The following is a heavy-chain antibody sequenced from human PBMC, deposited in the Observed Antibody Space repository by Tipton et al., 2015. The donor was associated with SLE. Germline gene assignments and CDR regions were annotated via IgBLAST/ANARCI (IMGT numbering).Heavy chain of an antibody. D-gene: IGHD2-15*01. J-gene: IGHJ4*02. Sequence: TLSLTCAVSGGSISSSNWWSWVRQPPGKGLEWIGEIYHSGSTNYNPSLKSRVTISVDKSKNQFSLKLSSVTAADTAVYYCARSLYCSGGSCYSGDFDYWGQGTLVTVSS. CDR3: ARSLYCSGGSCYSGDFDY. CDR2: IYHSGST. CDR1: GGSISSSNW. V-gene: IGHV4-4*02.